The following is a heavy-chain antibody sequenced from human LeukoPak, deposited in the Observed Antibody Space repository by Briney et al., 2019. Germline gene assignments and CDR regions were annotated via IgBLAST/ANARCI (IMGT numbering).Heavy chain of an antibody. D-gene: IGHD6-6*01. Sequence: GESLKISCQVSGYIFTHYWIGWVRQMPGKGLESMGIIYPADSDTTYSPSFQGQVTISADKSISTAYLQWSSLKASDTAMFYCASPGSSIAARLGYWGQGTLVTVSS. J-gene: IGHJ4*02. CDR3: ASPGSSIAARLGY. V-gene: IGHV5-51*01. CDR1: GYIFTHYW. CDR2: IYPADSDT.